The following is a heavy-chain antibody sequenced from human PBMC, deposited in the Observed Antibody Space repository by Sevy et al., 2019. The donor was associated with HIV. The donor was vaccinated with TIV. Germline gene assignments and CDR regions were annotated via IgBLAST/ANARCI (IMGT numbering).Heavy chain of an antibody. D-gene: IGHD3-16*01. Sequence: SETLSLSCSVSGGSVSSGTYYWSWIRQPPGKGLEWIGHIYKTGSTNYKLSLQSRVTISVDTSTNQFSLRLRSVTAPDTAVYYWAGVPRGQLWYSGSLGGYYYHMDVWGKGTTVTVSS. CDR2: IYKTGST. CDR1: GGSVSSGTYY. V-gene: IGHV4-61*01. CDR3: AGVPRGQLWYSGSLGGYYYHMDV. J-gene: IGHJ6*03.